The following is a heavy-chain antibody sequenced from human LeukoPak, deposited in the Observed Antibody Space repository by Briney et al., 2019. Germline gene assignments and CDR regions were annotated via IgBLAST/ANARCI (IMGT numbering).Heavy chain of an antibody. CDR2: IGSSGGGI. CDR1: EFTFSTYT. Sequence: GGSLRLSCAASEFTFSTYTMYWVRHPPGKRLEWVSIIGSSGGGIHYADSVKGRFTISRDNSKNALYLQMNSLRVEDTAVYYCAIDPNWGTHSWGQGVLVTVSS. V-gene: IGHV3-23*01. D-gene: IGHD7-27*01. CDR3: AIDPNWGTHS. J-gene: IGHJ4*02.